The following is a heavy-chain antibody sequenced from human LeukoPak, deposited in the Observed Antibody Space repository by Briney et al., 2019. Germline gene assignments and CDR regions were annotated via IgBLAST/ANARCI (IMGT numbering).Heavy chain of an antibody. D-gene: IGHD4-17*01. CDR3: ARKSSVTTVINWFDP. CDR1: GGSFSGYY. V-gene: IGHV4-34*01. CDR2: INHSGST. Sequence: SETLSLTCAVYGGSFSGYYWSWIRQPPGKGLEWIGEINHSGSTNYNQSLKSRVTISVDTSKTQFSLKLSSVTAADTAVYYCARKSSVTTVINWFDPWGQGTLVTVSS. J-gene: IGHJ5*02.